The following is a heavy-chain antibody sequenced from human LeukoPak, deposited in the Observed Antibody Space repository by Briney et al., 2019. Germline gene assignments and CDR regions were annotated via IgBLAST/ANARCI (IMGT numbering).Heavy chain of an antibody. D-gene: IGHD2-2*01. V-gene: IGHV1-18*01. J-gene: IGHJ4*02. Sequence: ASVKVSCKASGYTFTSYGISWVRQAPGQGLEWMGWISAYNGNTNYAQKLQGRVTMTTDTSTSTAYMELRSLRPDDTAVYYCARVVVVPAAKYSADYWGQGTLVTVSS. CDR1: GYTFTSYG. CDR3: ARVVVVPAAKYSADY. CDR2: ISAYNGNT.